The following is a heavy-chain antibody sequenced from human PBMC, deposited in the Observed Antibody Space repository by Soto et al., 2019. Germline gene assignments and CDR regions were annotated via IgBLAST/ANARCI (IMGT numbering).Heavy chain of an antibody. CDR1: GGSISSYY. CDR3: ARHYGSGSYSPYYYYYGMDV. J-gene: IGHJ6*02. V-gene: IGHV4-59*08. D-gene: IGHD3-10*01. CDR2: IYYSGST. Sequence: QVQLQESGPGLVKPSETLSLTCTVSGGSISSYYWSWIRQPPGKGLEWIGYIYYSGSTNYNPSLKSRVTISIDTSKNHVSLKLSSVTAADTAVYYCARHYGSGSYSPYYYYYGMDVWGQGTTVTVSS.